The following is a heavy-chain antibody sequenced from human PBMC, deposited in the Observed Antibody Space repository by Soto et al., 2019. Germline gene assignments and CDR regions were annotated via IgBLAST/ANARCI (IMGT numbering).Heavy chain of an antibody. D-gene: IGHD2-15*01. CDR3: AKEDSNDAFDI. V-gene: IGHV1-2*04. CDR2: INPNSGGT. Sequence: ASVKVSCKASGYTFTGYYMHWLRQAPGQGLEWMGWINPNSGGTNYAQKFQGWVTMTRDTSISTAYMELSRLRSDDTAVYYCAKEDSNDAFDIWGQGTMVTVSS. J-gene: IGHJ3*02. CDR1: GYTFTGYY.